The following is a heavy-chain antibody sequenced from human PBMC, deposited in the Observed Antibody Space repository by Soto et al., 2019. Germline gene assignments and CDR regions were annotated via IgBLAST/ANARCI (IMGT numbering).Heavy chain of an antibody. V-gene: IGHV1-69*01. CDR3: ARGVAPRGYYYYYGMDV. J-gene: IGHJ6*02. CDR1: GGTFSSYA. Sequence: QVQLVQSGAEVKKPGSSVKVSCKASGGTFSSYAISWVRQAPGQGLEWMGGIIPIFGTANYAQKFQGRVTITADESTSTAYMELSSLRSEDTAVYYCARGVAPRGYYYYYGMDVWGQGTTVTASS. CDR2: IIPIFGTA. D-gene: IGHD2-15*01.